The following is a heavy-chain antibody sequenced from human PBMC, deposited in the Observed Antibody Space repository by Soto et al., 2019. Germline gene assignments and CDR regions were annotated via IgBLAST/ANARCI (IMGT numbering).Heavy chain of an antibody. D-gene: IGHD2-15*01. CDR2: INDRGSA. J-gene: IGHJ6*02. Sequence: SETLSLTCIWYGGSIGVYYWGWIRLSPGAGLEWIGFINDRGSANYNPSLGRRVTISLDPSKPQSFLRLNSATAADTAVYYCAKDQDQGRYYYYGMDVWGQGTTVTVSS. CDR3: AKDQDQGRYYYYGMDV. CDR1: GGSIGVYY. V-gene: IGHV4-59*12.